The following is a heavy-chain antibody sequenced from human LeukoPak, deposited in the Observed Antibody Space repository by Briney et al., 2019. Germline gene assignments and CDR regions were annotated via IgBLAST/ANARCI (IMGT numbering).Heavy chain of an antibody. CDR3: ARESGWGLPHAFDF. V-gene: IGHV3-30-3*01. D-gene: IGHD3-10*01. J-gene: IGHJ3*01. CDR1: GFTFSSYP. CDR2: ISYDGSKI. Sequence: GGSLRLSCAASGFTFSSYPLHWVRQAPGRGLEWVTLISYDGSKIYYADSVKGRFTISRDNSKNTLYLQMNSLRAEDTAVYYCARESGWGLPHAFDFWGQGTMITVSS.